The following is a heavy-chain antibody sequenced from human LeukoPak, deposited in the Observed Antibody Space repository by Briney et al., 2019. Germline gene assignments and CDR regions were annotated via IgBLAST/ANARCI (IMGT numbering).Heavy chain of an antibody. D-gene: IGHD3-22*01. J-gene: IGHJ4*02. CDR2: ISACNGNT. V-gene: IGHV1-18*01. Sequence: ASVKVSCKASGYTFTSYGISWVRQAPGQGLEWMGWISACNGNTNYAQKLQGRVTMTTDTSTSTAYMELRSLRSDDTAVYYCARVQSTHYYDSSGYYNYWGQGTLVTVSS. CDR3: ARVQSTHYYDSSGYYNY. CDR1: GYTFTSYG.